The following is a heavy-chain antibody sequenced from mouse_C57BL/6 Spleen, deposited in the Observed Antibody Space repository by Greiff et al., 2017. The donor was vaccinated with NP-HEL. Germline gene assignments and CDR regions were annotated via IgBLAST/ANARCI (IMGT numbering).Heavy chain of an antibody. Sequence: EVKVVESGGGLVKPGGSLKLSCAASGFTFSSYAMSWVRQTPEKRLEWVATISDGGSYTYYPDNVKGRFTISRDNAKNNLYLQMSHLKSEDTAMYYCARERAYDGYSYAMDYWGQGTSVTVSS. CDR1: GFTFSSYA. J-gene: IGHJ4*01. CDR3: ARERAYDGYSYAMDY. V-gene: IGHV5-4*01. CDR2: ISDGGSYT. D-gene: IGHD2-3*01.